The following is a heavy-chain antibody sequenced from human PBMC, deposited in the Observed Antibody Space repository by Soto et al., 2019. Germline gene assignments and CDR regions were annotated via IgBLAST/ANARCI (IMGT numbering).Heavy chain of an antibody. J-gene: IGHJ6*02. CDR2: IIPIFGTT. CDR1: GGTFSNDA. CDR3: ATGLRTGNYGMDV. D-gene: IGHD3-10*01. V-gene: IGHV1-69*01. Sequence: QEQLVQAGAEVKKTGSSVRISCRASGGTFSNDAVSWVRQAPGQGLQWMGGIIPIFGTTHYAQKFQGRVTITADESTATAYMELRSVTSEDTAVYYCATGLRTGNYGMDVWGQGTAVTVSS.